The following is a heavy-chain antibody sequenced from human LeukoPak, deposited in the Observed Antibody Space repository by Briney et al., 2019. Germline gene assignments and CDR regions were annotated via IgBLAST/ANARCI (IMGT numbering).Heavy chain of an antibody. CDR2: IGGDGLTT. CDR1: GFTFGSYS. Sequence: GGSLRLSCAASGFTFGSYSMHWVRQAPGKGPEFVSVIGGDGLTTFYADSVKDGFTISRDNSKSTLYLEMGSLRAEDMAVYYCAREGGGSGLWYYDLWGRGTLVTVSS. CDR3: AREGGGSGLWYYDL. J-gene: IGHJ2*01. V-gene: IGHV3-64*02. D-gene: IGHD1-26*01.